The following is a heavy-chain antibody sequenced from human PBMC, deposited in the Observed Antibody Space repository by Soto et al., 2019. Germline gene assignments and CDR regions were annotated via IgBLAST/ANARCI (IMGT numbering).Heavy chain of an antibody. V-gene: IGHV3-53*01. CDR1: GFTVSNNH. J-gene: IGHJ4*02. CDR2: IYYNGNT. CDR3: ATGGDTAKDGY. D-gene: IGHD5-18*01. Sequence: VQLVESGGGLIQPGGSLRLSCAASGFTVSNNHMTWVRQAPGRGPEWVSTIYYNGNTFYADSVKGRFTISRDNSKNMLYRQMNSLRAEDTALYYCATGGDTAKDGYWGQGTLVTVSS.